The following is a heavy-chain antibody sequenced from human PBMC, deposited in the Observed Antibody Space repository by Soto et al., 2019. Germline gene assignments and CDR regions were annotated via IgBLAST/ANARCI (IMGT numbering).Heavy chain of an antibody. CDR1: GYTLTATH. V-gene: IGHV1-46*01. Sequence: ASVKVSCKASGYTLTATHMHWVRQAPGQGLEWMGIVNPSLGRTNYAQKFQGRVTITADESTSTAYMELSSLRSEDTAVYYCARLVSVATMPFDYWGQGT. J-gene: IGHJ4*02. CDR2: VNPSLGRT. CDR3: ARLVSVATMPFDY. D-gene: IGHD5-12*01.